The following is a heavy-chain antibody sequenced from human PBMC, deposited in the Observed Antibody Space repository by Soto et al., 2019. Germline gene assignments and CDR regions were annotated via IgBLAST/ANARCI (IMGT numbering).Heavy chain of an antibody. V-gene: IGHV1-18*01. Sequence: GSSVKVSCKASGCTFTSYGISWVRQAPGQGLEWMGWISAYNGNTNYAQKLQGRVTMTTDTSTSTAYMELSRLRSDDTAVYYCARDRYYYGSGSYSHWGQGTLVTVSS. J-gene: IGHJ4*02. CDR2: ISAYNGNT. D-gene: IGHD3-10*01. CDR3: ARDRYYYGSGSYSH. CDR1: GCTFTSYG.